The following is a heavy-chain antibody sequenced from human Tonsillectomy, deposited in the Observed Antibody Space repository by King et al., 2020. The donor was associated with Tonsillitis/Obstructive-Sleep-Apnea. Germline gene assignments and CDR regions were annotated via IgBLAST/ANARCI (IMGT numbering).Heavy chain of an antibody. V-gene: IGHV3-21*01. CDR2: ISSSSSYI. CDR1: GFTFRSYS. D-gene: IGHD4-23*01. CDR3: ARGGAAVVSGVDY. J-gene: IGHJ4*02. Sequence: VQLVESGGGLVKPGGSLRLSCAASGFTFRSYSMNWVRHAPGRGLEWVSSISSSSSYIYYADSVKGRFTISRDNAKNSLYLLMDSLRAEDTAVYYCARGGAAVVSGVDYWGQGALVTVSS.